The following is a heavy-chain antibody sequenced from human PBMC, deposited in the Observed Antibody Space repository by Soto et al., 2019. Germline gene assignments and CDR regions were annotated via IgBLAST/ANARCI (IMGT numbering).Heavy chain of an antibody. CDR2: IYYSGST. D-gene: IGHD3-10*01. J-gene: IGHJ4*02. CDR1: GGSISSYY. V-gene: IGHV4-59*01. CDR3: AGGPTWYYYAA. Sequence: QVQLQESGPGLVKPSETLSLTCTVSGGSISSYYWSWIRQPPGKGLEWIGYIYYSGSTNYNPSLKRRGTIPVDTAKNQFSLKLSSVTAADTAVYYCAGGPTWYYYAAGGQGTLVTVSS.